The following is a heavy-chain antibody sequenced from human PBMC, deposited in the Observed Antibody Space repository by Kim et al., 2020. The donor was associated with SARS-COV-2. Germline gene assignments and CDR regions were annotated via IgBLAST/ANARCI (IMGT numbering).Heavy chain of an antibody. V-gene: IGHV3-53*01. D-gene: IGHD5-18*01. J-gene: IGHJ4*02. Sequence: YAATAKGRFTTSRDKSKNTMYLQMNSQRAEDTAVYYCARASQLWLRPTEYWGQGTLVTVSS. CDR3: ARASQLWLRPTEY.